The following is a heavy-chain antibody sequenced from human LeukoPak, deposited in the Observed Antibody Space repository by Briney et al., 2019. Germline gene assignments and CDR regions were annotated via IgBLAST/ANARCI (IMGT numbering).Heavy chain of an antibody. CDR2: IYSGGTP. CDR1: GITVSTNH. CDR3: ARVEYGRGDY. V-gene: IGHV3-66*01. Sequence: PAGSLRLSCAVSGITVSTNHVSWVRQAPGKGLEWVSVIYSGGTPYYADSVKGRFTISRDNSKNTLSLQMNSLRAEDTAVYYCARVEYGRGDYWGQGTLLTPYS. J-gene: IGHJ4*02. D-gene: IGHD4-17*01.